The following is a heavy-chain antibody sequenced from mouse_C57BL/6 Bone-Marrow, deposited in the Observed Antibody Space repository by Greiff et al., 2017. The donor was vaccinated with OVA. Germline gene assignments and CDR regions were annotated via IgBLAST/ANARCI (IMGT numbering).Heavy chain of an antibody. V-gene: IGHV1-80*01. CDR2: IYPGDGDT. CDR3: AREGTTAAMDY. D-gene: IGHD1-2*01. CDR1: GYAFSSYW. J-gene: IGHJ4*01. Sequence: VQLQQSGAELVKPGASVKISCKASGYAFSSYWMNWVKQRPGKGLEWIGQIYPGDGDTNYNGKFKGKATLTADKSSSTAYMQLSSLTSEDSAVYFCAREGTTAAMDYWGQGTSVTVAS.